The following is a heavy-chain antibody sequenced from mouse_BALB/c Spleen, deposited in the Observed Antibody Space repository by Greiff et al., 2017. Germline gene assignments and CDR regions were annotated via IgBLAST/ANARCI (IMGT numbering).Heavy chain of an antibody. CDR1: GYTFSSYW. CDR3: ARQLWSYAMDY. J-gene: IGHJ4*01. V-gene: IGHV1-9*01. Sequence: VQLQQSGAELMKPGASVKISCKATGYTFSSYWIEWVKQRPGHGLEWIGEILPGSGSTNYNEKFKGKATFTADTSSNTAYMQLSSLTSEDSAVYYCARQLWSYAMDYWGQGTSVTVSS. CDR2: ILPGSGST. D-gene: IGHD1-1*02.